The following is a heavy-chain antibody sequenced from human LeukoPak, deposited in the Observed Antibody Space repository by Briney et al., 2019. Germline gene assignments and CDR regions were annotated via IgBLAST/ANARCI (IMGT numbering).Heavy chain of an antibody. Sequence: GGSLRLSCATSGFSFTDYPMNWVRQAPGRGLEWISNIRTTAEGAKYSYYADSVKGRVTISRDDGKNTLYLHMNSLRDDDTAVYYCATDQRYAFDYWGQGILVTVSS. D-gene: IGHD3-9*01. CDR3: ATDQRYAFDY. CDR1: GFSFTDYP. CDR2: IRTTAEGAKYS. V-gene: IGHV3-48*02. J-gene: IGHJ4*02.